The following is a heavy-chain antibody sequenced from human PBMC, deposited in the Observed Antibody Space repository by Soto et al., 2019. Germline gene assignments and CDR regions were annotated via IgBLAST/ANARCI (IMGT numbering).Heavy chain of an antibody. J-gene: IGHJ5*02. CDR3: ARSAHGWFDP. CDR2: INHSGST. D-gene: IGHD3-3*01. V-gene: IGHV4-34*01. CDR1: GGSFSGYY. Sequence: SETLSLTCAVYGGSFSGYYWSWIRRPPGKGLEWIGEINHSGSTNYNPSLKSRVTIPVDTSKNQFSLKLSSVTAADTAVYYCARSAHGWFDPWGQGTLVTVSS.